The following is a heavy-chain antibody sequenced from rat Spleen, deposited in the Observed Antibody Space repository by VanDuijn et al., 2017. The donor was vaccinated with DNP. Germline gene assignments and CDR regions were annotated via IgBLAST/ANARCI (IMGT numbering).Heavy chain of an antibody. D-gene: IGHD4-3*01. Sequence: EVQLVESGGGLVQPGRSLKLSCAASGFTFSDYYMARVRQAPTRGLEWVAYIGSDGYAPYYGVSVKGRFTISRDNAKSTLYLQMNSLRSEDMATYYCVRWNSGHFDYWGQGVMVTVSS. CDR1: GFTFSDYY. V-gene: IGHV5-22*01. J-gene: IGHJ2*01. CDR3: VRWNSGHFDY. CDR2: IGSDGYAP.